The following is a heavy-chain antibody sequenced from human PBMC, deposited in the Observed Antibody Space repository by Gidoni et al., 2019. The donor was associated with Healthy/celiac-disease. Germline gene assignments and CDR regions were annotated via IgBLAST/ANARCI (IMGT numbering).Heavy chain of an antibody. CDR1: GFTFSSYA. CDR2: ISYDGSNK. V-gene: IGHV3-30-3*01. J-gene: IGHJ4*02. CDR3: ARESPVHY. Sequence: QVQLVESGGGVVQPGRSLRLSCAASGFTFSSYAMHWVRQAPGKGLEWVAVISYDGSNKYYADSVKGRFTISRDNSKNTLYLQMNSLRAEDTAVYYCARESPVHYWGQGTLVTVSS.